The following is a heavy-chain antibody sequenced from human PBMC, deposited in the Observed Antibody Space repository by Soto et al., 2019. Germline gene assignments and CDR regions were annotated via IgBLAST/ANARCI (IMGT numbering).Heavy chain of an antibody. CDR3: ARTDVFDI. CDR1: GFTFSSYA. J-gene: IGHJ3*02. Sequence: EVQLVESGGGLVQPGGSLRLSCVASGFTFSSYAMHWVRQAPGKGLEYVSAISSNGGSTYYANSVKGRFIISRDNSKNTLYLQMGSLRTEDMAVYYCARTDVFDIWGQGTMVTVSS. V-gene: IGHV3-64*01. CDR2: ISSNGGST.